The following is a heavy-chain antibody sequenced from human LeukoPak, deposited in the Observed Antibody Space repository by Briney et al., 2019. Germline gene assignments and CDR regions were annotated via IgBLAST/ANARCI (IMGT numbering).Heavy chain of an antibody. CDR3: AKEAGLSSGWRYYYYGMDV. CDR2: IYSGGST. Sequence: GGSLRLSCAASGFTVSSSYMSWVRQAPGKGLEWVSVIYSGGSTYYADSVKGRFTISRDNSKNTLYLQMNSLRAEDTAVYYCAKEAGLSSGWRYYYYGMDVWGKGTTVTVSS. D-gene: IGHD6-19*01. J-gene: IGHJ6*04. V-gene: IGHV3-53*05. CDR1: GFTVSSSY.